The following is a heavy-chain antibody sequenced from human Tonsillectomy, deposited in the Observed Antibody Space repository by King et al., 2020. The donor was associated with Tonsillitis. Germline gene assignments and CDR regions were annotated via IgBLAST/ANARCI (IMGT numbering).Heavy chain of an antibody. D-gene: IGHD1-1*01. CDR3: ARGAGTRYFDL. CDR2: IIPIFGTT. J-gene: IGHJ2*01. V-gene: IGHV1-69*01. Sequence: QLVQSGAEMKKPGSSGKVSCKASGGTFTSYAFSWVRQAPGQGLEWRGGIIPIFGTTNYAQTFQDRVTITADESTRTAYMGLSSLRSEDTAVYYCARGAGTRYFDLWGRGTLVTVSS. CDR1: GGTFTSYA.